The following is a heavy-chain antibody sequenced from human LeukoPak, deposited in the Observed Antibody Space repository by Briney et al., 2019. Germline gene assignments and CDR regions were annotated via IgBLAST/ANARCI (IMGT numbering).Heavy chain of an antibody. J-gene: IGHJ4*02. V-gene: IGHV3-23*01. D-gene: IGHD2-2*01. Sequence: GGSLRLSCAASGFTFSNYAMSWVRQAPGKGLEWVSAISASGESTYSADSVKGRFTISRDNSKNTLYLQMNSLRAEDTAVYYCAKDLPDIVVVPAATIFDYWGQGTLVTVSS. CDR2: ISASGEST. CDR1: GFTFSNYA. CDR3: AKDLPDIVVVPAATIFDY.